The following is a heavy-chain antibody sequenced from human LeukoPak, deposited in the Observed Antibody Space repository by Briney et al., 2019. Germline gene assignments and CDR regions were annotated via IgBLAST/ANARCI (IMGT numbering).Heavy chain of an antibody. CDR1: GYSISSGYY. CDR3: ARVTESYGSGRRHNYYYYYMDV. D-gene: IGHD3-10*01. J-gene: IGHJ6*03. Sequence: SETLSLTCTVSGYSISSGYYWGWIRQPPGKGLEWIGSIYHSGSTYYNPSLKSRVTISVDTSKNQFSLKLSSVTAADTAVYYCARVTESYGSGRRHNYYYYYMDVWGKGTTVTISS. CDR2: IYHSGST. V-gene: IGHV4-38-2*02.